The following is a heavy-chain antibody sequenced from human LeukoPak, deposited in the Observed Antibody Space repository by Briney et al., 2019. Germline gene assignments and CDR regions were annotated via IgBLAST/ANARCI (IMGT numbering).Heavy chain of an antibody. CDR2: ISAYNGNT. D-gene: IGHD5-24*01. V-gene: IGHV1-18*01. CDR3: ARRVEMATISDY. Sequence: ASVKVSCKASGYTFTSYGIGWVRQAPGQGLEWMGWISAYNGNTNYAQKLQGRVTMTTDTSTSTAYMELRSLRSDDTAVYYCARRVEMATISDYWGQRTLVTVSS. CDR1: GYTFTSYG. J-gene: IGHJ4*02.